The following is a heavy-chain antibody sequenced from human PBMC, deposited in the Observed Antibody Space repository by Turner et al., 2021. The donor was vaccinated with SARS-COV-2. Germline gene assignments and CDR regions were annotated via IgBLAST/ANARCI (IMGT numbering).Heavy chain of an antibody. D-gene: IGHD1-26*01. V-gene: IGHV4-59*08. CDR2: FYKIGSI. CDR3: ARHQGSASGYDHGMNV. CDR1: GGSISSKS. J-gene: IGHJ6*02. Sequence: QVQLQESGPGLVKPSETLSLTCTVSGGSISSKSWSWIRQSPGRGLEWIGYFYKIGSIDYNPTLRSRVTISVDTSKNQLSLNLISVTAEDTAVYYCARHQGSASGYDHGMNVWGQGTAVIVSS.